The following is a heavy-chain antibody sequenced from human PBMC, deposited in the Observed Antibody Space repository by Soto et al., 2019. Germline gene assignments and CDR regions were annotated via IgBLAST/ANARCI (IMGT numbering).Heavy chain of an antibody. CDR3: ARTHCSSASCYGFYYYGMDV. V-gene: IGHV4-31*02. CDR2: IYYSGST. J-gene: IGHJ6*02. Sequence: LCGGSVSSGPYYWSWIRQHPGRGLEWIGYIYYSGSTYYNPSLKSRVSISVDTSKNQFSLKLSSVTATDTAVYYCARTHCSSASCYGFYYYGMDVWGQGATVTVSS. D-gene: IGHD2-2*01. CDR1: GGSVSSGPYY.